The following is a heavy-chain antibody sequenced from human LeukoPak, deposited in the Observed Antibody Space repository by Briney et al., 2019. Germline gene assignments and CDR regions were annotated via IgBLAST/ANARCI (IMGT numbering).Heavy chain of an antibody. D-gene: IGHD3-3*01. Sequence: SETLSLTCTVSGGSISSYYWGWIRQPPGKGLEWIGYIYYSGSTNYNPSLKSRVTISVDTSKSQSSLKLSSVTAADTAVYYCARTMKGDFWSNYSYYYYYYMDVWGKGTTVTVSS. V-gene: IGHV4-59*01. J-gene: IGHJ6*03. CDR1: GGSISSYY. CDR2: IYYSGST. CDR3: ARTMKGDFWSNYSYYYYYYMDV.